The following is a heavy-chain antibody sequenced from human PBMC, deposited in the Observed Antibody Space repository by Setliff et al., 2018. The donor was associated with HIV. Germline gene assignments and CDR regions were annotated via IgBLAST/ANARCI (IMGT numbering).Heavy chain of an antibody. Sequence: SETLSLTCTVSGGSISSYYWGWIRQPPGKGLEWIGEINHSGRTNYNPSLKSRVTMSVEKSKNQFSLRLTSVTAEDAAVYYCARDRHYSGLGSYGPWGPGTLVTVSS. J-gene: IGHJ5*02. CDR1: GGSISSYY. D-gene: IGHD3-10*01. V-gene: IGHV4-59*12. CDR2: INHSGRT. CDR3: ARDRHYSGLGSYGP.